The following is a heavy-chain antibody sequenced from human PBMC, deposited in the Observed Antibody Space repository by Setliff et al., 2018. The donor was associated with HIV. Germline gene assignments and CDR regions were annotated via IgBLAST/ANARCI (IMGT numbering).Heavy chain of an antibody. CDR3: TTGID. D-gene: IGHD2-21*01. J-gene: IGHJ4*02. CDR2: IRTNSYGGTT. Sequence: SLRLSCTTSGFTFGDYAMNWFRQAPGKGLEWVGFIRTNSYGGTTEYAASVKGRFTISRDDSKSIVYVQMNSLKTEDTAVYYCTTGIDWGQGTLVTVSS. V-gene: IGHV3-49*03. CDR1: GFTFGDYA.